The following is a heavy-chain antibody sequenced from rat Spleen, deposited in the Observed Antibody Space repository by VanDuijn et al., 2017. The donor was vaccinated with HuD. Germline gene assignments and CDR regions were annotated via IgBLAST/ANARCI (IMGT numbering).Heavy chain of an antibody. J-gene: IGHJ2*01. CDR2: INYDGSST. CDR1: GFTFSNYG. V-gene: IGHV5-29*01. CDR3: SRPYLDYPGPHYFDY. Sequence: EVQLVESGGGLVQPGRSMKLSCAASGFTFSNYGMAWVRQAPTKGLEWVATINYDGSSTFYRDSVSAQFTISRDNAKSTLYLQMNSLRSEDTATYYCSRPYLDYPGPHYFDYWSQGVMVTVSS. D-gene: IGHD1-4*01.